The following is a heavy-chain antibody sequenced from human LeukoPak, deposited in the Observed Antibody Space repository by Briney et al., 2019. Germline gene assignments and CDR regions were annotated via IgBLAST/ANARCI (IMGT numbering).Heavy chain of an antibody. CDR1: GGSISSGGYS. CDR3: ARAPLWCSSTSCYYYYGMDV. V-gene: IGHV4-31*11. Sequence: RASETLSLTCAVSGGSISSGGYSWSWIRQPPGKGLEWIGYIYYSGSTYYNPSLKSRVTISVDTSKNQFSLKLSSVTAADTAVYYCARAPLWCSSTSCYYYYGMDVWGQGTTVTVSS. J-gene: IGHJ6*02. D-gene: IGHD2-2*01. CDR2: IYYSGST.